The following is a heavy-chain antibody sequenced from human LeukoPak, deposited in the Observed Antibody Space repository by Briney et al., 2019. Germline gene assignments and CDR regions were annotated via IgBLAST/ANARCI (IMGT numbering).Heavy chain of an antibody. D-gene: IGHD4-11*01. V-gene: IGHV1-2*02. CDR2: INPNSGGT. J-gene: IGHJ4*02. Sequence: ASVKVSCKASGYTFTGYYIHWVRQAPGQGLEWVGWINPNSGGTNYAQKFQGRVTVTRDTSISTAYMELSRLTSDDTAVYYCARDAIVRDYSNSDYWGQGTLVTVSS. CDR3: ARDAIVRDYSNSDY. CDR1: GYTFTGYY.